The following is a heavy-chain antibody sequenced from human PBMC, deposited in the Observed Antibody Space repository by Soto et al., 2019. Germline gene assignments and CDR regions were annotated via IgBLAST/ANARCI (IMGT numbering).Heavy chain of an antibody. J-gene: IGHJ4*02. CDR2: IYTSGST. D-gene: IGHD6-19*01. Sequence: SETLSLTCTVSGGSISSYYWSWIRQPAGKGLEWIGRIYTSGSTNYNPSLKSRVTMSVDTSKNQFSLKLSSVTAADTAVYYCARGRAVAGTGFWDYWGQGTLVTVSS. CDR1: GGSISSYY. V-gene: IGHV4-4*07. CDR3: ARGRAVAGTGFWDY.